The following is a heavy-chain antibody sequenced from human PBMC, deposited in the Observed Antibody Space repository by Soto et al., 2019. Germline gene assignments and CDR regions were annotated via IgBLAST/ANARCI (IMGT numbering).Heavy chain of an antibody. D-gene: IGHD3-10*01. Sequence: SVKVSCKASGYTFTSYGISWVRQAPGQGLEWMGRIIPILGIANYAQKFQGRVTITADKSTSTAYMELSSLRSEDTAVYYCARDNYGIPLPDYWGQGTLVTVSS. V-gene: IGHV1-69*04. J-gene: IGHJ4*02. CDR2: IIPILGIA. CDR3: ARDNYGIPLPDY. CDR1: GYTFTSYG.